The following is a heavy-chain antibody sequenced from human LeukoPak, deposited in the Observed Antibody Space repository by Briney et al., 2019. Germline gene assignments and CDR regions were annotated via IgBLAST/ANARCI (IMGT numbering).Heavy chain of an antibody. CDR3: AKLDRITIFGVVPSPIDY. J-gene: IGHJ4*02. CDR2: IYSGGST. D-gene: IGHD3-3*01. CDR1: GFTVSSNY. Sequence: GGSLRLSCAASGFTVSSNYMSWVRQAPGKGLEWVSVIYSGGSTYYADSVKGRFTISRDNSKNTLYLQMNSLRAEDTAVYYCAKLDRITIFGVVPSPIDYWGQGTLVTVSS. V-gene: IGHV3-53*01.